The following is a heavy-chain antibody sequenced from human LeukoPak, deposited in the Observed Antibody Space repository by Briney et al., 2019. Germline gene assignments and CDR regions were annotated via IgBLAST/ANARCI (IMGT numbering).Heavy chain of an antibody. D-gene: IGHD6-19*01. Sequence: SETLSLTCTVSGGSISSYYWGWIRQPPGKGLEWIGYIYYSGSTNYNPSLKSRVTISVDTSKNQFSLKLSSVTAADTAVYYCARQRSSGWYRVSGSGMDVWGQGTTVTVSS. CDR1: GGSISSYY. V-gene: IGHV4-59*08. CDR3: ARQRSSGWYRVSGSGMDV. J-gene: IGHJ6*02. CDR2: IYYSGST.